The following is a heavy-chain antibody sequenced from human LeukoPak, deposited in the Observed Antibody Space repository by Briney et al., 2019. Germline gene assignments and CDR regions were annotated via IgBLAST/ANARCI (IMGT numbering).Heavy chain of an antibody. Sequence: GGSLRLSCAASGFTVSDNYMSWVRLAPGKGLEWVSVIYSGGSTYYADSVKGRFTISRDNSKNTLYLQMNSLRAEDTAVYYCARENKAVAAHYFDYWGQGTLVTVSS. V-gene: IGHV3-66*01. CDR1: GFTVSDNY. CDR3: ARENKAVAAHYFDY. J-gene: IGHJ4*02. CDR2: IYSGGST. D-gene: IGHD6-19*01.